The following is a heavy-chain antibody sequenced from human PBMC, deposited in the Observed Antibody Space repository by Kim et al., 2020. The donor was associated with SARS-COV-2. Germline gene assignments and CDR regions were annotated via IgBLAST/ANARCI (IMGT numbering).Heavy chain of an antibody. CDR3: ARDHDYVGLSGMDV. Sequence: SETLSLTCTVSGGSISSGGYYWSWIRQHPGKGLEWIGYIYYSGSTYYNPSLKSRVTISVDTSKNQFSLKLSSVTAADTAVYYCARDHDYVGLSGMDVWGQGTTVTVSS. CDR1: GGSISSGGYY. D-gene: IGHD4-17*01. J-gene: IGHJ6*02. CDR2: IYYSGST. V-gene: IGHV4-31*03.